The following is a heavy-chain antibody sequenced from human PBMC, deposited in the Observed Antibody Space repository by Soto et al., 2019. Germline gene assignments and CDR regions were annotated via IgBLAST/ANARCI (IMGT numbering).Heavy chain of an antibody. D-gene: IGHD6-25*01. CDR3: ARAITAGFSSGYDF. J-gene: IGHJ4*02. V-gene: IGHV3-30-3*01. Sequence: GGSLRLSCAASGFTFSNFAMHWVRQAPGKGLEWVAVISYDGNTEYLADSVKGRFTISRDNSKNTLYLQMNSLRVEDTAEYYCARAITAGFSSGYDFWGQGSLVTVSS. CDR2: ISYDGNTE. CDR1: GFTFSNFA.